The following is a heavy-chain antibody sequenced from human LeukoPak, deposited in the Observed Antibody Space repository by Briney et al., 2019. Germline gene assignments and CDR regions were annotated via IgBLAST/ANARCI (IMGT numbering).Heavy chain of an antibody. Sequence: PSETLSLTCTVSGGSISSYYWSWIRQPPGKGLEWIGYIYYSGSTNYNPSLKSRVTISVDTSKNQFSLKLSSVTAADTAVYYCARDSRGGYYYGSGSYQYYYYMDVWGKGTTVTISS. J-gene: IGHJ6*03. D-gene: IGHD3-10*01. CDR1: GGSISSYY. V-gene: IGHV4-59*01. CDR3: ARDSRGGYYYGSGSYQYYYYMDV. CDR2: IYYSGST.